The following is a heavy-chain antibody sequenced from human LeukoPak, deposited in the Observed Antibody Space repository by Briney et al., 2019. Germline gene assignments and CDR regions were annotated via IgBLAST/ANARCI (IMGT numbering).Heavy chain of an antibody. J-gene: IGHJ5*02. V-gene: IGHV3-74*01. CDR1: GFTINHNW. Sequence: GGSLRLSCAAAGFTINHNWMHWVRQAPRKGLVWVSHISSDESSTTYADSVKGRFTISRDNRKNTLYLQMNSLRVEDTAMYYCTRNPDGRNWFDPWGQGTLVTVSS. CDR3: TRNPDGRNWFDP. D-gene: IGHD1-14*01. CDR2: ISSDESST.